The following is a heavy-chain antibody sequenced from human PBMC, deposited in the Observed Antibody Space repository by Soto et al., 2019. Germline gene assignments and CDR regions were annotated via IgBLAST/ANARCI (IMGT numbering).Heavy chain of an antibody. D-gene: IGHD3-10*01. J-gene: IGHJ4*02. CDR1: GFTFTSNW. CDR2: INSDGTTT. V-gene: IGHV3-74*01. Sequence: EVQLVESGGGLVQPGGSLRLSCAASGFTFTSNWMHWVRQATGKGLVWVSRINSDGTTTTYADSVKGRFTISRDNAKNTLDLQVNSLGGEDTAVYYCTRGGATGAGIYHFENWGQGTLVTVSS. CDR3: TRGGATGAGIYHFEN.